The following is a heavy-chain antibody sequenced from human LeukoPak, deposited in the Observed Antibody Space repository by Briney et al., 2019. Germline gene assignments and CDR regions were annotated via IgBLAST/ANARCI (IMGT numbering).Heavy chain of an antibody. CDR3: ARYYLGSGSEDY. D-gene: IGHD3-10*01. CDR2: ISRHNGNT. J-gene: IGHJ4*02. Sequence: ASVKVSCKASGYSFTNFGITWVRQAPGQGLEWMGWISRHNGNTDYAQRFRGRVTLTIDTSTATADMELRNLTPDDTAVYYCARYYLGSGSEDYWGQGTLVSVSS. V-gene: IGHV1-18*01. CDR1: GYSFTNFG.